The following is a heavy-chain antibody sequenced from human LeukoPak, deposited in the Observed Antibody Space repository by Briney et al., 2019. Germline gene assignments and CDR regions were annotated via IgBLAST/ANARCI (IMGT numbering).Heavy chain of an antibody. V-gene: IGHV1-2*02. CDR2: ISPKSGVT. J-gene: IGHJ4*02. CDR3: ARALGSYYDTSVYHAY. CDR1: GYTFNDYY. D-gene: IGHD3-22*01. Sequence: ASVKVSCKASGYTFNDYYIPWVRQGPRQGLEWMGWISPKSGVTNYEQKFQGRVTMARDTSLSTAYMELSSLRSDDTAVYFCARALGSYYDTSVYHAYGGQGTLVTVTS.